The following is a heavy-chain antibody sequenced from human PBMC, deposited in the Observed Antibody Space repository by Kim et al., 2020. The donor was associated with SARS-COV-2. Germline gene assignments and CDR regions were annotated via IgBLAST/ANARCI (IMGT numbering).Heavy chain of an antibody. J-gene: IGHJ3*02. D-gene: IGHD3-10*01. CDR1: GFTFSSYA. CDR3: AKDLHYYGSGMPDAFDI. V-gene: IGHV3-23*01. CDR2: ISGSGGST. Sequence: GGSLRLSCAASGFTFSSYAMSWVRQAPGKWLEWVSAISGSGGSTYYADSVTGRFTISRDNSKNTLYLQMNSLRDEDTAVYYCAKDLHYYGSGMPDAFDIWGQGTMVTVSS.